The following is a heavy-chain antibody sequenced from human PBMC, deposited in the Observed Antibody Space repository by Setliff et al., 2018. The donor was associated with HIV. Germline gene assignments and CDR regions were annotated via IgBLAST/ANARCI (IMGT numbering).Heavy chain of an antibody. D-gene: IGHD5-18*01. J-gene: IGHJ3*02. Sequence: SETLSLTCAVYVESFSGFYWSWIRQPPGKGLEWIGEINHSGSTNYNPSLKSRVTISVDTSKNQFSLKLSSVTAADTAVYYCAGISREQLWPPWGQGQWSPSLQVRWLLGWGWDIWGQGTMVTVSS. CDR2: INHSGST. CDR1: VESFSGFY. V-gene: IGHV4-34*01. CDR3: AGISREQLWPPWGQGQWSPSLQVRWLLGWGWDI.